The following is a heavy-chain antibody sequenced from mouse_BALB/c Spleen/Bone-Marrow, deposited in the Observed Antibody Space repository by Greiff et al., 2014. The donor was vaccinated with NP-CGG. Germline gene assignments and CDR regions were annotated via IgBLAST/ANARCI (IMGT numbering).Heavy chain of an antibody. J-gene: IGHJ3*01. Sequence: EVHVKQSRPELVKPGTSVKISCKTSGYTFTEYTIHWVKQSHGKSLEWIGGINPNNGVTAYNQKFRGKATLTVDKSSSTAYMELRSLTSEDSAVYYCARRQLGPAWFAYWGQGTLVTVSA. V-gene: IGHV1-18*01. CDR2: INPNNGVT. D-gene: IGHD3-2*01. CDR3: ARRQLGPAWFAY. CDR1: GYTFTEYT.